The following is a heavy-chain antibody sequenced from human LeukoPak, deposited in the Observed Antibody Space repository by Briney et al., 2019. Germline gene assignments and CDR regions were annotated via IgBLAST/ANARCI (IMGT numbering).Heavy chain of an antibody. Sequence: PSETLSLTWTVSGGSIISGSSYWGWIRQPPGKGLEWIATIYYTGSTNYNPSLKTRVTISLDTSRNQFSLRLTSVTAADTAVYYCAKPGHSYYYTPGDFYWGQGTLVTVSS. CDR2: IYYTGST. D-gene: IGHD3-22*01. V-gene: IGHV4-39*01. CDR1: GGSIISGSSY. J-gene: IGHJ4*02. CDR3: AKPGHSYYYTPGDFY.